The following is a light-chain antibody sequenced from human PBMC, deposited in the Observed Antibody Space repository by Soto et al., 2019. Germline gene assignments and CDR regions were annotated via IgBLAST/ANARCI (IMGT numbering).Light chain of an antibody. Sequence: EMVMTQSPATLSVSPGERATLSCMASQSVSSNLSCYQQKPVQAPRLLIYGASTRATGIPARFSGSGSGTDFTLTISSRLADEVAAYYSQQYYSTPTWTFGGGTKVHIK. J-gene: IGKJ4*02. V-gene: IGKV3D-15*01. CDR1: QSVSSN. CDR3: QQYYSTPTWT. CDR2: GAS.